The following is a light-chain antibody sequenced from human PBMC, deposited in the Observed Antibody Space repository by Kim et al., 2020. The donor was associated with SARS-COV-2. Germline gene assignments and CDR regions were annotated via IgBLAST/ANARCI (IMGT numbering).Light chain of an antibody. V-gene: IGLV1-51*01. CDR2: DNN. CDR1: NSNIVNNY. Sequence: QRVTTSCSGNNSNIVNNYVSWYQQLPGTAPKLLIYDNNKRPSGIPDRFSGSKSGTSATLGITGLQTGDEADYYCGTWDSSLSARVFGGGTKLTVL. CDR3: GTWDSSLSARV. J-gene: IGLJ3*02.